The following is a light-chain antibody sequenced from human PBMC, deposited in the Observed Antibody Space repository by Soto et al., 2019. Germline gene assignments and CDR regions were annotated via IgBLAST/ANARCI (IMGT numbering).Light chain of an antibody. CDR2: EVS. CDR3: CSYAGSSTFLYV. J-gene: IGLJ1*01. V-gene: IGLV2-23*02. Sequence: QYVLTQPASVSGSPGQSITISCTGTSSDVGSYNLVSWYQQHPGKAPKLMIYEVSKRPSGVSNRFSGSKSGSTASLTISGLQAEDEADYYCCSYAGSSTFLYVFGTGTKVTVL. CDR1: SSDVGSYNL.